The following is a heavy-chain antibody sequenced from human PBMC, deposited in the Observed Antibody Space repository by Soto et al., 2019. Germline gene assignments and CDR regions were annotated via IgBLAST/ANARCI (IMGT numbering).Heavy chain of an antibody. D-gene: IGHD3-3*01. CDR3: ARSYYDFWSAPKPPNWFDP. Sequence: GGSLRLSCAASGFTFSSYGMHWVRQAPGKGLEWVAVIWYDGSNKYYADSVKGRFTISRDNSKNTLYLQMNSLRAEDTAVYYCARSYYDFWSAPKPPNWFDPWGQGTLVTVSS. CDR1: GFTFSSYG. V-gene: IGHV3-33*01. J-gene: IGHJ5*02. CDR2: IWYDGSNK.